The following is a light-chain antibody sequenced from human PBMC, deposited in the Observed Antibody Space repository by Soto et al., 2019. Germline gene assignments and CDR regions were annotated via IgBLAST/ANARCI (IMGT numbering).Light chain of an antibody. V-gene: IGLV1-44*01. CDR1: SSNIGSNS. J-gene: IGLJ1*01. Sequence: QSALTQPPSASGTPGQRVTISCSGSSSNIGSNSVNWYQQLPGTAPKLLIYSNNQRPSGVPDRFSGSKSGTSASLAISGLQSEDEAAYFCAAWDADLNGARFVFCTGTKVAGL. CDR2: SNN. CDR3: AAWDADLNGARFV.